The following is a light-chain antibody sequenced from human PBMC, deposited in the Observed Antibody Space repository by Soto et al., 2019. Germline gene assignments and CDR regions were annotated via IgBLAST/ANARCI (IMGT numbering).Light chain of an antibody. V-gene: IGLV2-8*01. CDR3: SSYAGRNNLI. Sequence: QSALTQPPSASGSPGQSVSISCTGTSSDVGGYNYVSWYQQLPGKAPKLMIYEVNKRPSGVPDRFSGSKSGNTASLTVSGLQTEDEADYYFSSYAGRNNLIFGGGTKLTVL. CDR1: SSDVGGYNY. CDR2: EVN. J-gene: IGLJ2*01.